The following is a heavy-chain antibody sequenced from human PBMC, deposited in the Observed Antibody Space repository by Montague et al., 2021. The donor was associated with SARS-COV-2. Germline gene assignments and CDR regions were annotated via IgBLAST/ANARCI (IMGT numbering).Heavy chain of an antibody. D-gene: IGHD2-2*01. CDR3: ARQIYHASKTALDT. CDR1: GGAISNDY. CDR2: IFYRGGN. J-gene: IGHJ5*02. Sequence: SETLSLTCTVSGGAISNDYWNWIRQPPGKGLEWIGYIFYRGGNNYNPSLKSRVTISLDTSKNQFSLKLSSVIAADTAVYYCARQIYHASKTALDTWGQGTPVTVSS. V-gene: IGHV4-59*08.